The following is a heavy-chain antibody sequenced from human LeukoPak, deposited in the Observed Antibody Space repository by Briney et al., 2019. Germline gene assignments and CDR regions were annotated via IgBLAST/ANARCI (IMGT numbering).Heavy chain of an antibody. V-gene: IGHV3-23*01. CDR1: GFTFSNYW. CDR3: AKGAYDYIEIAYFDY. CDR2: IIGSSGST. D-gene: IGHD5-12*01. J-gene: IGHJ4*02. Sequence: GGSLRLSCAGSGFTFSNYWMYWVRQAPGKGLEWVSLIIGSSGSTFYADSVKGRFTISRDKSKNTLYLQMNSLRAEDTAVYYCAKGAYDYIEIAYFDYWGQGSLVTVSS.